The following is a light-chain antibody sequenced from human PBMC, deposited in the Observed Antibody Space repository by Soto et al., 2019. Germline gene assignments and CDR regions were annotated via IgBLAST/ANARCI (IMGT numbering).Light chain of an antibody. V-gene: IGKV3-20*01. CDR3: QQYGSSPPT. J-gene: IGKJ1*01. CDR1: QSVSSSY. Sequence: EIGLTQSPGTLSLSPGERDTLSCRASQSVSSSYLAWYQQKPGQAPRLLIYGASSRATGIPDRFSGSGSGTDFTLTISRLEPEDFAVYYCQQYGSSPPTFGQGTKV. CDR2: GAS.